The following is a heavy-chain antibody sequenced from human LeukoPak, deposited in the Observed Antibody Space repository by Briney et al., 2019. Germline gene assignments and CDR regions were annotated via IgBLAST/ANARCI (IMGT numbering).Heavy chain of an antibody. V-gene: IGHV3-23*01. Sequence: PGGSLRLSCAASGFTFSSYAMSWVRQAPGKGLEWVSAISGSGGSTYYADSVKGRFTISRDNSKNTLYLQMNSLRAEDTAVYYCAKDPPIVNLVRETYYYGSADVWGQGTTVTVSS. CDR3: AKDPPIVNLVRETYYYGSADV. J-gene: IGHJ6*02. CDR2: ISGSGGST. CDR1: GFTFSSYA. D-gene: IGHD3-10*01.